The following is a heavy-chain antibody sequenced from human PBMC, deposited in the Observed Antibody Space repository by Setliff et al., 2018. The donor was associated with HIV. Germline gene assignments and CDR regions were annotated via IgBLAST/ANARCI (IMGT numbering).Heavy chain of an antibody. CDR2: IYYSGST. Sequence: SETLSLTCTVSGGSVSSGSYYWSWIRQPPGKGLEWIGYIYYSGSTKHNPSLKSRVTISLDTSKNQFSLKLTSVTAADTAVYYCARYSPRGYTLTGPYWGQGALVTVSS. V-gene: IGHV4-61*01. D-gene: IGHD6-25*01. J-gene: IGHJ4*02. CDR3: ARYSPRGYTLTGPY. CDR1: GGSVSSGSYY.